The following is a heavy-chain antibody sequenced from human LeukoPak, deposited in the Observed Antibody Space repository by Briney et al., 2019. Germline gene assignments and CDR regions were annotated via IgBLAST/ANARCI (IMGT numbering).Heavy chain of an antibody. CDR1: GYILTDYY. J-gene: IGHJ4*02. CDR3: ARAFCGGGSCAYFDY. V-gene: IGHV1-2*02. D-gene: IGHD2-15*01. CDR2: INPNSGDT. Sequence: ASVKVSCKASGYILTDYYMHWVRQAPGQGLEWMGWINPNSGDTNYAQKFQGRVTMTRDTSISTVYMELRRLRSDDTAVYYCARAFCGGGSCAYFDYWGQGTLVTVSS.